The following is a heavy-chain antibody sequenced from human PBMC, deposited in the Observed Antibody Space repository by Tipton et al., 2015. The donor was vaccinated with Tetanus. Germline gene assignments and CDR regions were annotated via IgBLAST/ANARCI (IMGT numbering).Heavy chain of an antibody. CDR2: IYINGRN. CDR1: GDSISSNY. D-gene: IGHD2-8*02. V-gene: IGHV4-4*07. J-gene: IGHJ1*01. CDR3: AGVTAQRTELYFEH. Sequence: GLVKPSETLSLTCTVSGDSISSNYWSWIRQPAGKGPEWIGRIYINGRNNYNPSLKSRVTMSIDTSKNQFSLNLRSVTAADTAVYYCAGVTAQRTELYFEHWGQGTQVTVSS.